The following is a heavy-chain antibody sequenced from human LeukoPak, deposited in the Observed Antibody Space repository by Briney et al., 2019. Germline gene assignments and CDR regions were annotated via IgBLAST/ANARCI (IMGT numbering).Heavy chain of an antibody. CDR3: AKGRKYTSCWMGVDS. CDR1: GFTLSSYG. J-gene: IGHJ4*02. V-gene: IGHV3-30*02. Sequence: PGGSLRLSCAASGFTLSSYGMHWVRQAPGKGREWVAFIRYDGSNKYYADSVKGRFIISRDNCKNTLYLQMNRQRGEETGVYYCAKGRKYTSCWMGVDSWGQGTLVTVSS. D-gene: IGHD6-19*01. CDR2: IRYDGSNK.